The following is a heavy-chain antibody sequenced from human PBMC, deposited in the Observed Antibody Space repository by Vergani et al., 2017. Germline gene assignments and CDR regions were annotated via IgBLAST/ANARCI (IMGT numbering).Heavy chain of an antibody. CDR2: IYYSGST. CDR3: ARLSSTSCYSCRGYYYYYMDV. V-gene: IGHV4-59*01. CDR1: GGSISSYY. J-gene: IGHJ6*03. Sequence: QVQLQESGPGLVKPSETLSLTCTVSGGSISSYYWSWIRQPPGKGLEWIGYIYYSGSTNYNPSLKSRVTISVDTSKNQFSLKLSSVTAADTAVYYCARLSSTSCYSCRGYYYYYMDVWGKGTTVTVSS. D-gene: IGHD2-2*01.